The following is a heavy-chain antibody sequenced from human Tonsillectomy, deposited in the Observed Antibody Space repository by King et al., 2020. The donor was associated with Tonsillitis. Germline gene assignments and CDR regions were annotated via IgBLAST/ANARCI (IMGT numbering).Heavy chain of an antibody. CDR2: IKSKTDGGTT. V-gene: IGHV3-15*01. CDR1: GFTFSNAW. Sequence: QLVQSGGGLVKPGGSLRLSCAASGFTFSNAWVSWVRQAPGKGLERVGRIKSKTDGGTTDYGAPVKGRFTISRDDSKNTLYLQMNSLKTEDTAVYYCTTEDYYDGSGYYYEGWGQGTLVTVSS. CDR3: TTEDYYDGSGYYYEG. D-gene: IGHD3-22*01. J-gene: IGHJ4*02.